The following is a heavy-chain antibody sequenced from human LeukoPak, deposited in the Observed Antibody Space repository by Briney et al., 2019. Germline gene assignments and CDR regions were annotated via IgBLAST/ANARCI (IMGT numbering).Heavy chain of an antibody. D-gene: IGHD3-10*01. CDR1: GGSISSYY. CDR2: IYTSGST. V-gene: IGHV4-4*07. Sequence: PSETLSLTCTVSGGSISSYYWSWIRQPAGKGLEWIGRIYTSGSTNYNPPLKSRVTMSVDTSKNQFSLKLSSVTAADTAVYYCARGHYYGSGSSNWFDPWGQGTLVTVSS. CDR3: ARGHYYGSGSSNWFDP. J-gene: IGHJ5*02.